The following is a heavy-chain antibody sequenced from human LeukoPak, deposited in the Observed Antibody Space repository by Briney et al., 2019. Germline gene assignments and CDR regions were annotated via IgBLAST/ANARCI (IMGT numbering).Heavy chain of an antibody. CDR1: GFTFSSYA. V-gene: IGHV3-30*09. Sequence: GGSLRPSCAASGFTFSSYAMHWVRQAPGKGVEWVAVISYDGSNKYYADSVKGRFAISRDNSKNTLYLQMNSLRAEDTAVYYCANLYGDDADYWGQGTLVTVSS. CDR3: ANLYGDDADY. D-gene: IGHD4-17*01. CDR2: ISYDGSNK. J-gene: IGHJ4*02.